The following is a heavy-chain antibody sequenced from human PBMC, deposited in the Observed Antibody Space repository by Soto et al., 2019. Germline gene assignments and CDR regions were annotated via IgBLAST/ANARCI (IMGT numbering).Heavy chain of an antibody. CDR1: GGSISSGGYY. D-gene: IGHD5-18*01. J-gene: IGHJ6*02. V-gene: IGHV4-31*03. CDR2: IYYSGST. CDR3: ARDGRGYSYGDYYYYGMDV. Sequence: QVQLQESGPGLVKPSQTLSLTCTVSGGSISSGGYYWSWIRQHPGKGLAWIGYIYYSGSTYYNPSLKSRVTISVDTSKNQFSLKLSSVTAADTAVYYCARDGRGYSYGDYYYYGMDVWGQGTTVTVSS.